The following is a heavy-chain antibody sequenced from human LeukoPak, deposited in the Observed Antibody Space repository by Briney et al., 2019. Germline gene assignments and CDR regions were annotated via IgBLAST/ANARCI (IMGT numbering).Heavy chain of an antibody. V-gene: IGHV1-69*06. CDR2: IIPIFGTA. Sequence: GASVKVSCRASGGTFSSYAISWVRQAPGQGLEWMGGIIPIFGTANYAQKFQGRVTITADKSTSTAYMELSSLRSDDTAVYYCARDPAVGFDYWGQGTLVTVSS. J-gene: IGHJ4*02. CDR1: GGTFSSYA. CDR3: ARDPAVGFDY.